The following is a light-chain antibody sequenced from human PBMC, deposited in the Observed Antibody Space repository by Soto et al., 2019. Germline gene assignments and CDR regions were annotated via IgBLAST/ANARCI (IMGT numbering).Light chain of an antibody. J-gene: IGKJ1*01. Sequence: EIVLTQSPCTLSLSPGERATLSCRASQSVNSNYLAWYQQKPGQAPRLLIYGASSRATGIPDRFSGSGSGTDFTLTISRLEPEDFAVYYCQQYGSSRTFGQGTKVDIK. CDR1: QSVNSNY. CDR3: QQYGSSRT. CDR2: GAS. V-gene: IGKV3-20*01.